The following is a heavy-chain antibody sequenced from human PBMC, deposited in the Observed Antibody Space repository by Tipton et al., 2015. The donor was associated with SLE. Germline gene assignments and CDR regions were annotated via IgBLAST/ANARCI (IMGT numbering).Heavy chain of an antibody. CDR1: GDSFSNHF. CDR3: ARENRGHCYFDS. CDR2: MYRSGTT. D-gene: IGHD1-14*01. Sequence: TLSLTCTVSGDSFSNHFWSWIRHPPGKGLEWIGYMYRSGTTKYNPSLKSLVTISVDTSNNQFSLRLISVTAADTAVYYCARENRGHCYFDSWGPGSLVTVSS. V-gene: IGHV4-59*11. J-gene: IGHJ4*02.